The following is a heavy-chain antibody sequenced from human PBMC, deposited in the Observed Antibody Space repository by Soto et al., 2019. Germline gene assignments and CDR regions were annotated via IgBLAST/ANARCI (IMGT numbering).Heavy chain of an antibody. CDR3: ARHPRTGGQQLRWFDP. CDR1: GYTFTSYG. CDR2: ISAYNGNT. D-gene: IGHD6-13*01. Sequence: QVQLVQSGAEVKKPGASVTVSCKASGYTFTSYGISWVRQAPGQGLEWLGWISAYNGNTNYAQKRQGRVTMTTDTPTSTAYMELRSLRSDDTAVYYCARHPRTGGQQLRWFDPWGKGTLVTVSS. V-gene: IGHV1-18*01. J-gene: IGHJ5*02.